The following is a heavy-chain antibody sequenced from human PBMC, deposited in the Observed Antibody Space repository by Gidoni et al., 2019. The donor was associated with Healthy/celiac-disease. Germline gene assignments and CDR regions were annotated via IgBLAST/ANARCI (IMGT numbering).Heavy chain of an antibody. J-gene: IGHJ4*02. CDR2: ISGSGGST. CDR3: AKVNLPYCSGGSCYSESCDYFDY. Sequence: EVQLLESGGGLVQPGGSLRLYCAASGFTFSRDAMSWVRPAPGKGLEWVSAISGSGGSTYYADSVKGRFTISRDNSKNTLYLQMNSLRAEDTAVYYCAKVNLPYCSGGSCYSESCDYFDYWGQGTLVTVSS. V-gene: IGHV3-23*01. D-gene: IGHD2-15*01. CDR1: GFTFSRDA.